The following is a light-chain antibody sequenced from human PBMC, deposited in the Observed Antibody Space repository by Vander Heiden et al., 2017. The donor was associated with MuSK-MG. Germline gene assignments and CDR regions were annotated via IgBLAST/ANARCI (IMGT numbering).Light chain of an antibody. CDR1: TSNIGRNP. CDR3: AAWDDSLNGVV. Sequence: QSVLTQPPSAAGTAALRGTISCSGSTSNIGRNPVHSYQRLPETAPRLLIYRNNQRPSGVPDRFSGSKSGTSASLAISGLQSEDEADYYCAAWDDSLNGVVFGGGTKLTVL. V-gene: IGLV1-44*01. CDR2: RNN. J-gene: IGLJ2*01.